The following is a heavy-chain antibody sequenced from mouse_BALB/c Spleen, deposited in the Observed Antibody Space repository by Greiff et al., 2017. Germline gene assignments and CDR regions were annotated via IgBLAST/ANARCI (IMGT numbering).Heavy chain of an antibody. CDR2: IDPANGNT. D-gene: IGHD2-2*01. CDR3: ARCYGYDGYYFDY. V-gene: IGHV14-3*02. CDR1: GFNIKDTY. J-gene: IGHJ2*01. Sequence: VHVKQSGAELVKPGASVKLSCTASGFNIKDTYMHWVKQRPEQGLEWIGRIDPANGNTKYDPKFQGKATITADTSSNTAYLQLSSLTSEDTAVYYCARCYGYDGYYFDYWGQGTTLTVSS.